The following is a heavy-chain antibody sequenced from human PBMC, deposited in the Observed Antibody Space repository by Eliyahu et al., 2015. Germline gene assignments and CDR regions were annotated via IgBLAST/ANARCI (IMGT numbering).Heavy chain of an antibody. V-gene: IGHV6-1*01. Sequence: QVQLQQSGPGLVKPSQTLSLTCAISGDXVSSNSAAWNWIRQSPSRGPEWVGGAYYRSKWYYDYAVSVKSRISINADTSKNQFSLHLNSVTPEDTAVYYCARALYGGEPTWFVWGQGTTVTVS. D-gene: IGHD3-10*02. CDR1: GDXVSSNSAA. J-gene: IGHJ6*02. CDR2: AYYRSKWYY. CDR3: ARALYGGEPTWFV.